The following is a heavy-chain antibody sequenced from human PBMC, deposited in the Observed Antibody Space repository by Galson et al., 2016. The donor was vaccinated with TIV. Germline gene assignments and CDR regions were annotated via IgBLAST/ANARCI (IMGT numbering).Heavy chain of an antibody. CDR3: ARDPTSSPRVISHYYYSGMDV. V-gene: IGHV1-18*01. D-gene: IGHD3-3*02. Sequence: SVKVSCKATGYSFTSYGVSWVRQAPGRGFEWMGWISGYNENTYYGQKFQDRVTMTKDTSTSTAYLEMKRLTSDDTAVYYCARDPTSSPRVISHYYYSGMDVWGQGTTVIVS. CDR2: ISGYNENT. CDR1: GYSFTSYG. J-gene: IGHJ6*02.